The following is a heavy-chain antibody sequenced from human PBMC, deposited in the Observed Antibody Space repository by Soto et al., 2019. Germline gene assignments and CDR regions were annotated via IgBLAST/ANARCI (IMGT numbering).Heavy chain of an antibody. CDR1: GFTFTNYW. V-gene: IGHV3-74*01. CDR3: TRSITGYSYADT. CDR2: IDSDGSST. Sequence: EVQLVESGGGLVQPGGSLRLSCAASGFTFTNYWMHWVRQAPGKGLVWVSRIDSDGSSTVYVDSVKGRFTISRDNVNNTLYLQMNSLRAEDTALYYCTRSITGYSYADTWGQGTLVTVSS. D-gene: IGHD3-16*01. J-gene: IGHJ5*02.